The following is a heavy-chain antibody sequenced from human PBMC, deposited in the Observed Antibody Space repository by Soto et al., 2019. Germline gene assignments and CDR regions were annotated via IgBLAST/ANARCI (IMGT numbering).Heavy chain of an antibody. CDR2: IYYSGST. V-gene: IGHV4-39*01. J-gene: IGHJ4*02. D-gene: IGHD6-19*01. Sequence: QLQLQESGPGLVKPSETLSLTCAVSGGSISSSSYYWGWIRQPPGKGLEWIGSIYYSGSTYYTPSHQSRVATSVDTSKNQFSLKLTPVTAADTAVYYCARRTVNIRTFYSGLKTHCFDYWGQGTLVTVSS. CDR1: GGSISSSSYY. CDR3: ARRTVNIRTFYSGLKTHCFDY.